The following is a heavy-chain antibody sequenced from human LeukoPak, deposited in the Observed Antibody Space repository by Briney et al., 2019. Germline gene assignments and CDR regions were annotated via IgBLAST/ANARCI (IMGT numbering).Heavy chain of an antibody. CDR1: RYTSTVYY. Sequence: ASVRPSCTASRYTSTVYYIDWVRRAPGQGLEWMGFINPNSGGTVYAQTFQARVTMTRDTSISTAYMELSGLRSDDTAVYYCARRYGFRRGSPTASDYWGQGTLVTVSS. CDR3: ARRYGFRRGSPTASDY. V-gene: IGHV1-2*02. CDR2: INPNSGGT. J-gene: IGHJ4*02. D-gene: IGHD3-3*01.